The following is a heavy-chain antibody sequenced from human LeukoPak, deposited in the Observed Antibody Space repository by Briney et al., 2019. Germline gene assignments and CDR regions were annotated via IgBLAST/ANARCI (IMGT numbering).Heavy chain of an antibody. CDR1: GFTFSSYG. CDR2: IWYDGSNK. V-gene: IGHV3-33*01. Sequence: GGSLRLSCAASGFTFSSYGMHWVRQAPGKGLEWVAVIWYDGSNKYYADSVKGRFNISRDNSKNTLYLQMNSLRAEDTAVYYCASGKNWDVHDAFDIWGQGTMVTVSS. CDR3: ASGKNWDVHDAFDI. J-gene: IGHJ3*02. D-gene: IGHD1-1*01.